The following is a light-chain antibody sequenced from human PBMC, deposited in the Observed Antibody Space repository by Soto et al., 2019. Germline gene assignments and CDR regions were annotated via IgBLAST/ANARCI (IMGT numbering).Light chain of an antibody. CDR1: QSISTW. CDR3: QHYNSYSEA. J-gene: IGKJ1*01. Sequence: DIQMTQSPSTLSASVGDRVTITCRASQSISTWLAWYQQEPGKDPKLLIHKASSLQSGVPSRFSGSGSGTEFTLTISSLQTDEFATYYCQHYNSYSEAVGQGTKLDIK. V-gene: IGKV1-5*03. CDR2: KAS.